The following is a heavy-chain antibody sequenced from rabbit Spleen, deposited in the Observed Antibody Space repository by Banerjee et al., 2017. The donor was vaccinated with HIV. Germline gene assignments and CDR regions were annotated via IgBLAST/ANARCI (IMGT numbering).Heavy chain of an antibody. CDR1: GFSFSSSDY. D-gene: IGHD4-2*01. CDR3: ARDSAGREDFNL. CDR2: IAGSSSGFT. V-gene: IGHV1S40*01. J-gene: IGHJ4*01. Sequence: QSLEESGGDLVKPGASLTLTCTASGFSFSSSDYMCWVRQAPGKGLEWISCIAGSSSGFTYSATWAKGRFTISEISSTTVTLQMTSLTAADTATYFCARDSAGREDFNLWGPGTLVTVS.